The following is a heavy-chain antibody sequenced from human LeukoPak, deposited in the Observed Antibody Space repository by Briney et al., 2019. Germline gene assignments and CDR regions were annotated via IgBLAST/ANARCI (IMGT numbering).Heavy chain of an antibody. V-gene: IGHV3-64D*06. CDR2: ISSNGDNT. CDR3: VRGTGY. J-gene: IGHJ4*02. CDR1: GFTFSTYV. Sequence: PGGSLGLSCSVSGFTFSTYVVHWVRQAPGKGLEYVSAISSNGDNTYYADSVKGRFTISRDNSKNTLYLQMSSLRADDTAVYYCVRGTGYWGQGTLVTVSS.